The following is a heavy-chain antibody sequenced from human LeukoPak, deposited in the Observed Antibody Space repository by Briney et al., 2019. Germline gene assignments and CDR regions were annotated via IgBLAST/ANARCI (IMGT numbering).Heavy chain of an antibody. Sequence: PGGSLRLSCAASGFTFSNYTMHWVRQPPGKGLEWIGYIYYSGSTNYNPSLKSRLTTSVDTSKNQFSLKLSSVTAADTAVYYCARTGIYYYMDVWGKGTTVTVSS. V-gene: IGHV4-59*01. J-gene: IGHJ6*03. CDR1: GFTFSNYT. CDR2: IYYSGST. CDR3: ARTGIYYYMDV.